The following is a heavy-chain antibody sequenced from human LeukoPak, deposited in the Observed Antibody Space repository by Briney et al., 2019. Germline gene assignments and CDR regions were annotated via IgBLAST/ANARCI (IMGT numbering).Heavy chain of an antibody. D-gene: IGHD5-18*01. J-gene: IGHJ4*02. Sequence: SETLSLTCAVYGESFNGYYWSWIRQSPQKGLEWIGHINHVGITNYNPSLKSRLTILVDTSKNQFSLNLSSVTAADTAVYYCARDPEVDTGTGPRFDYWGQGTLVTVSS. CDR3: ARDPEVDTGTGPRFDY. CDR1: GESFNGYY. CDR2: INHVGIT. V-gene: IGHV4-34*10.